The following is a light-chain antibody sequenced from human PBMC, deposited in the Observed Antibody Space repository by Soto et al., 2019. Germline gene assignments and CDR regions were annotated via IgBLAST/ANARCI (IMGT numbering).Light chain of an antibody. CDR3: KQYNIYGT. Sequence: DIQMTQSPSTLSASVGDRVTITCRASQSISSWLAWYQQKPGKAPKLLIYKASSLESGVPSRFSGSGSGTDFPPTTSSLKPVVFETYYCKQYNIYGTSGKGTRGDI. J-gene: IGKJ1*01. CDR2: KAS. V-gene: IGKV1-5*03. CDR1: QSISSW.